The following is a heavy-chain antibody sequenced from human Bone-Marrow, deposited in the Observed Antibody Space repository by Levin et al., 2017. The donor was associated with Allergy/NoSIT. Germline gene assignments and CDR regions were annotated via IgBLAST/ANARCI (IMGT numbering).Heavy chain of an antibody. CDR3: AHDYGDCADCEAWDYFHY. CDR1: GFAFSRYA. J-gene: IGHJ4*02. V-gene: IGHV3-30*03. D-gene: IGHD4-17*01. CDR2: IFSDESKK. Sequence: GGSLRLSCAASGFAFSRYAMHWVRQAPGKGLEWVAVIFSDESKKYYGDSVKGRFTVARDNSKNTLYLQMNSLRFEDTAMYYCAHDYGDCADCEAWDYFHYCGQGTLVTVSS.